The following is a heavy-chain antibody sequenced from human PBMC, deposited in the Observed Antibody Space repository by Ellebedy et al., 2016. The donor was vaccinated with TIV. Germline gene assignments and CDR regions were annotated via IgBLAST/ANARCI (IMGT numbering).Heavy chain of an antibody. CDR1: GFTFSSYA. CDR3: ARGQQEAGWIQLWSSRMYYFDY. J-gene: IGHJ4*02. D-gene: IGHD5-18*01. CDR2: ISYDGSNK. V-gene: IGHV3-30-3*01. Sequence: PGGSLRLSCAASGFTFSSYAMHWVRQAPGKGLEWVAVISYDGSNKYYADSVKGRFTISRDNSKNTLYLQMNSLRAEDTAVYYCARGQQEAGWIQLWSSRMYYFDYWGQGTLVTVSS.